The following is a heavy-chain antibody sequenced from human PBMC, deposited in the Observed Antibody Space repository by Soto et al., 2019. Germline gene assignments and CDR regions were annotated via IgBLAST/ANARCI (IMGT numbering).Heavy chain of an antibody. J-gene: IGHJ3*02. CDR3: ARERVTYYEDSSGQFGAFAI. CDR1: GYPITNYG. V-gene: IGHV1-18*01. D-gene: IGHD3-22*01. Sequence: SVQLSCEASGYPITNYGISWGRQAPGQGLEWMGWISAYNGNTNYAQKLQGRVTMTTDTSTSTAYMELRSLRSDDTAVYYCARERVTYYEDSSGQFGAFAIRG. CDR2: ISAYNGNT.